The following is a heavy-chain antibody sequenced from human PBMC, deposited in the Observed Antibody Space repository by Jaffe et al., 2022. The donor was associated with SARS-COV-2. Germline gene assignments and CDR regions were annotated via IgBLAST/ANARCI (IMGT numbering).Heavy chain of an antibody. V-gene: IGHV3-33*01. CDR2: IWYDGSNK. J-gene: IGHJ4*02. CDR3: ARVSDSSGYFSYFDY. Sequence: QVQLVESGGGVVQPGRSLRLSCAASGFTFSSYGMHWVRQAPGKGLEWVAVIWYDGSNKYYADSVKGRFTISRDNSKNTLYLQMNSLRAEDTAVYYCARVSDSSGYFSYFDYWGQGTLVTVSS. CDR1: GFTFSSYG. D-gene: IGHD3-22*01.